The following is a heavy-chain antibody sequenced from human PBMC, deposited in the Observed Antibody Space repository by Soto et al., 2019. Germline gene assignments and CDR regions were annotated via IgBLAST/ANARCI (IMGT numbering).Heavy chain of an antibody. D-gene: IGHD1-26*01. V-gene: IGHV1-69*13. Sequence: ASVKVSCKASGGTFSSYAISWVRQAPGQGLEWMGGIIPIFGTANYAQKFQGRVTITADESTSTAYMELSSLRSEDTAVYYCARYSGFGFFNWFDPWGQGTLVTVSS. CDR2: IIPIFGTA. CDR3: ARYSGFGFFNWFDP. J-gene: IGHJ5*02. CDR1: GGTFSSYA.